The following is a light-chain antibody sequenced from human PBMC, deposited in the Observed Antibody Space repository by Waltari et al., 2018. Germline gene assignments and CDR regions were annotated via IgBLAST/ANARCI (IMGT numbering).Light chain of an antibody. CDR1: QYIGGR. V-gene: IGKV1-5*03. CDR3: QQYQSHWT. Sequence: DIQMTQSPSTLSASVGDRVNITCRASQYIGGRLAWYHQKPGKAPNLLVYKASSLESGVPSRFSGSGSGTEYTLSISSLEPDDFATYHCQQYQSHWTFGQGTKVEVQ. CDR2: KAS. J-gene: IGKJ1*01.